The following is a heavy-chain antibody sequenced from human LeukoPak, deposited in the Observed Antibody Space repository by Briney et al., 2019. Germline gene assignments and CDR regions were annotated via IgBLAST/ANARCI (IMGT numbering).Heavy chain of an antibody. Sequence: GASVKVSCKASGYTFTSYGFSWVRQAPGRGLEWMGWISAYNGDTNYAQKLQGRVTMTTDTSTSTAYMELRSLRSDDTAVYYCARDSVAISTIRDFGYWGQGTLVTVSS. D-gene: IGHD5-24*01. J-gene: IGHJ4*02. CDR1: GYTFTSYG. CDR2: ISAYNGDT. CDR3: ARDSVAISTIRDFGY. V-gene: IGHV1-18*01.